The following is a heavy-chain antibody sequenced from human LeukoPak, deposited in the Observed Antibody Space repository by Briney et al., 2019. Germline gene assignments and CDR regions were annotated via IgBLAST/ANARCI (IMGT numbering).Heavy chain of an antibody. J-gene: IGHJ4*02. CDR1: GFTFSNYA. CDR2: IGYSDNT. Sequence: GGSLRLSCAASGFTFSNYAMSWVRQAPGKGLEWVSTIGYSDNTYYADSVKGRFTISRDNSENTLYLQMNSLRAEDTAIYYCAKEKARRDFDYWGQGTLVTVSS. V-gene: IGHV3-23*01. CDR3: AKEKARRDFDY. D-gene: IGHD1-26*01.